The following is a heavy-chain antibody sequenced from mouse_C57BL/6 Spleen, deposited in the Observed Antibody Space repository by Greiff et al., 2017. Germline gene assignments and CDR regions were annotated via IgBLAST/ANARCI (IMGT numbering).Heavy chain of an antibody. V-gene: IGHV5-12*01. CDR1: GFTFSDYY. CDR3: ARRYSNYEGAMDY. CDR2: ISNGGGST. Sequence: EVQVVESGGGLVQPGGSLKLSCAASGFTFSDYYMYWVRQTPEKRLEWVAYISNGGGSTYYPDTVKGRFTISRDNAKNTLYLQMSRLKSEDTAMYYCARRYSNYEGAMDYWGQGTSVTVSS. D-gene: IGHD2-5*01. J-gene: IGHJ4*01.